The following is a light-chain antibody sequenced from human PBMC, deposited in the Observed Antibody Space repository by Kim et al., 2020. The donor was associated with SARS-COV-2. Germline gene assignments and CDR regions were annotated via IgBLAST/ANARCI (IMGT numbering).Light chain of an antibody. CDR1: QSISSS. Sequence: DIRMTQSPSSLSASVGDRVTITCRASQSISSSLNWYQQKPGRAPQLLIYAASNLQSGVPSRFSGSGSGTDFTLTISSLQHEDFATYYCQQSRNTPVTFGQGTRLEIK. CDR2: AAS. V-gene: IGKV1-39*01. CDR3: QQSRNTPVT. J-gene: IGKJ5*01.